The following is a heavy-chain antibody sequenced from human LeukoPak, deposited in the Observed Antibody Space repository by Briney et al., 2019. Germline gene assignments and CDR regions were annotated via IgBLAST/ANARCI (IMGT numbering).Heavy chain of an antibody. CDR2: IYYSGST. J-gene: IGHJ5*02. CDR1: GGSISSSSYY. V-gene: IGHV4-39*01. Sequence: PSETLSLTCTVSGGSISSSSYYWGWIRQPPGKGLEWIGSIYYSGSTYYNPSPKSRVTISVDTSKNQFSLKLSSVTAADTAVYYCARFMVRGNWFDPWGQGTLVTVSS. D-gene: IGHD3-10*01. CDR3: ARFMVRGNWFDP.